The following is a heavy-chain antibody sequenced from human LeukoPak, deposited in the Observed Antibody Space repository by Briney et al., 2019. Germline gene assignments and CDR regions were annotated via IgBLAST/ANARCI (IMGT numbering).Heavy chain of an antibody. V-gene: IGHV3-49*04. CDR2: IRSKAYGGTT. CDR1: GFTFGDYV. D-gene: IGHD5-12*01. J-gene: IGHJ4*02. Sequence: QAGGSLRLSCTASGFTFGDYVMSWVRQAPGKGLEWVGFIRSKAYGGTTEYAASVKGRFTISGDDSKSIAYQQMNSLKTEDTGVFYCTTTKSGYSRQPFDYWGQGTLVTVSS. CDR3: TTTKSGYSRQPFDY.